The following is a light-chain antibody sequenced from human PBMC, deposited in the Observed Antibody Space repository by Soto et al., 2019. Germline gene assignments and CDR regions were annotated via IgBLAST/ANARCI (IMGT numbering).Light chain of an antibody. CDR1: SSNLGSNY. Sequence: QSVLTQPPSASGTPGQRVTISCSGSSSNLGSNYVYWYQQLPGTAPKLLIYSNNQRPSGVPDRFSGSKSGTSASLAIRGLRSEDEADYYCAAWDDSLSGRVFGGGTKLTVL. J-gene: IGLJ3*02. CDR2: SNN. CDR3: AAWDDSLSGRV. V-gene: IGLV1-47*02.